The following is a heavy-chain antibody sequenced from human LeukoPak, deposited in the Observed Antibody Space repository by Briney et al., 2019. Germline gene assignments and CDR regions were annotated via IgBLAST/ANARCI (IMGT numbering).Heavy chain of an antibody. D-gene: IGHD3-22*01. J-gene: IGHJ5*02. V-gene: IGHV4-30-4*01. CDR1: GGSISSDDYY. CDR2: MYYSGST. CDR3: ARPYYYDSRIDP. Sequence: SETLSLTCTVSGGSISSDDYYWSWIRQPPGKGLEWIAYMYYSGSTYYNPSLKSRVTMSADTSKNQLSLKLSSVTAADTAVYYCARPYYYDSRIDPWGQGILVTVSS.